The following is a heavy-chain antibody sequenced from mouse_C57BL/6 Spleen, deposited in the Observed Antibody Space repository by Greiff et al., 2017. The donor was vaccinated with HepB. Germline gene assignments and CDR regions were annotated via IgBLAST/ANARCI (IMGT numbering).Heavy chain of an antibody. CDR1: GYTFTEYT. V-gene: IGHV1-62-2*01. CDR2: FYPGSGSI. Sequence: QVQLQQSGAELVKPGASVKLSCKASGYTFTEYTIHWVKQRSGQGLEWIGWFYPGSGSIKYNEKFKDKATLTADKSSSTVYMELSRLTSEDSAVYFCARHEEGYYYGSSDYFDYWGQGTTLTVSS. J-gene: IGHJ2*01. CDR3: ARHEEGYYYGSSDYFDY. D-gene: IGHD1-1*01.